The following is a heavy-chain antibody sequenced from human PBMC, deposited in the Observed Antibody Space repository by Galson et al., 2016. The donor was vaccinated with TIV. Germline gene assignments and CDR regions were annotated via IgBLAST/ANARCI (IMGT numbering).Heavy chain of an antibody. Sequence: SLRLSCAASGFTFSSSTMNWVRQAPGQGLEWVSSISGRRSYIYYAHSVKGRFTVSRDNAKNSLYLQMNGLRVEDSGVYFCPSQRPAYSSSWYHFDDWGQGTPVTVSS. D-gene: IGHD6-13*01. CDR2: ISGRRSYI. CDR1: GFTFSSST. V-gene: IGHV3-21*01. CDR3: PSQRPAYSSSWYHFDD. J-gene: IGHJ4*02.